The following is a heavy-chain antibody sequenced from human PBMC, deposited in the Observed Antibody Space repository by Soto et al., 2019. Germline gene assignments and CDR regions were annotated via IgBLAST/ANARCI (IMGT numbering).Heavy chain of an antibody. Sequence: QVQLVESGGGVVQPGRSPRLSCAASGFTFSSYGMHWVRQAPGKGLEWVAVIWYDGSNKYYADSVKGRFTISRDNSKNTLYLHMNSLRAEETAVYYCARDRDSYFDYWGQGTLVTVSS. CDR2: IWYDGSNK. D-gene: IGHD2-21*02. J-gene: IGHJ4*02. CDR1: GFTFSSYG. CDR3: ARDRDSYFDY. V-gene: IGHV3-33*01.